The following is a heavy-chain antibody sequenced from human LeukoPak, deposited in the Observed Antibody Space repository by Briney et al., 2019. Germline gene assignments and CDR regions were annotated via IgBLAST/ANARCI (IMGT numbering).Heavy chain of an antibody. D-gene: IGHD2-15*01. J-gene: IGHJ5*02. CDR1: GYTFTSYV. CDR3: ARVLPRVVVVAATLGWFDP. Sequence: GASAKASCKASGYTFTSYVISWVRQAPGRGLARMPRISAYNGNTNYAQKLQGRVTMTTDTSTSTAYMELRSLRSDDTAVYYCARVLPRVVVVAATLGWFDPWGQGTLVTVSS. CDR2: ISAYNGNT. V-gene: IGHV1-18*01.